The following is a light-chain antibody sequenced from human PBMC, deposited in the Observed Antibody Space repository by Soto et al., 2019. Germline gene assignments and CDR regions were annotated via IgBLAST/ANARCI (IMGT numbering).Light chain of an antibody. V-gene: IGKV3-11*01. CDR3: QQRSNWPLT. CDR1: QRVSSS. J-gene: IGKJ4*01. Sequence: DIVLTQSPATLSLSPGERATLSCRASQRVSSSLAWYQQKPVQTPRLLIYDASNRATGIPARFNGSGSGTALTLTVSSLEPQDFAVYYCQQRSNWPLTCGGGTKVEIK. CDR2: DAS.